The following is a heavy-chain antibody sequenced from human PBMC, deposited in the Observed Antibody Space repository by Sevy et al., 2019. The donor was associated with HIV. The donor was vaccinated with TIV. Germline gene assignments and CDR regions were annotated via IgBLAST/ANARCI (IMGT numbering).Heavy chain of an antibody. Sequence: SETLSLTCTVSGGSISSSSYYWGWNRQPPGKGLEWIGSIYYSGSTYYNPSLKSRVTISVDTSKNQFSLKLSSVTAADTAVYYCARRSGRERFFDYWGQGTLVTVSS. J-gene: IGHJ4*02. CDR2: IYYSGST. CDR3: ARRSGRERFFDY. CDR1: GGSISSSSYY. V-gene: IGHV4-39*01. D-gene: IGHD1-26*01.